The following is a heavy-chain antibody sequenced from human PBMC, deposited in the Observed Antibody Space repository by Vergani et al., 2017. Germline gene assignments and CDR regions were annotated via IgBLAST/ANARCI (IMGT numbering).Heavy chain of an antibody. J-gene: IGHJ5*02. V-gene: IGHV4-59*08. Sequence: QVQLEESGPGLVKPSETLSLTCTVSGGSFNTYYWSWIRQSPGKGLEWIGYIYYSGSTYYNPSLKSRVTISVDTSKNQFSLKLSSVTAADTAVYYCARVGGRLGNWFDPWGQGTLVTVSS. D-gene: IGHD1-26*01. CDR2: IYYSGST. CDR3: ARVGGRLGNWFDP. CDR1: GGSFNTYY.